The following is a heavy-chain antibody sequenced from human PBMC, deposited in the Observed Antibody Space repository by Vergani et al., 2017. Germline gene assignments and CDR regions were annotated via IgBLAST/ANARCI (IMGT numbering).Heavy chain of an antibody. CDR3: AKDKVMGYYDSSGYYFLW. J-gene: IGHJ4*02. Sequence: EVQLLESGGGLVQPGGSLRLSCAASGFTFSSYAMSWVRQAPGKGLEWVSAISGSGGSTYYADSVKGRFTISRDNSKNTLYLQMNSLRAEDTAVYYCAKDKVMGYYDSSGYYFLWWGQGTLVTVSS. D-gene: IGHD3-22*01. V-gene: IGHV3-23*01. CDR1: GFTFSSYA. CDR2: ISGSGGST.